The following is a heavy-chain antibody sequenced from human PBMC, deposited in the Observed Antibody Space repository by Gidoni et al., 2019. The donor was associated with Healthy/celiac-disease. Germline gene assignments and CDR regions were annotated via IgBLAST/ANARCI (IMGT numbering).Heavy chain of an antibody. Sequence: QVQLVQSGAEVKKPGASVQVSCKASGYTFTSYDINWVRQATGQGLEWMGWMNPNSGNTGYAQKFQGRVTMTRNTSISTAYMELSSLRSEDTAVYYCARGGSSGWSPRGGWFDPWGQGTLVTVSS. CDR1: GYTFTSYD. D-gene: IGHD6-19*01. CDR2: MNPNSGNT. CDR3: ARGGSSGWSPRGGWFDP. J-gene: IGHJ5*02. V-gene: IGHV1-8*01.